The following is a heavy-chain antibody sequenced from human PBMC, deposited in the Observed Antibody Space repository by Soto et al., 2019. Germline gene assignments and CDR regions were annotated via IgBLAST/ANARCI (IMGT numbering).Heavy chain of an antibody. J-gene: IGHJ1*01. CDR3: ASVDYGGNSAEYFQH. D-gene: IGHD4-17*01. CDR1: GGSISSGGSY. CDR2: IYYSGRT. Sequence: QVQLQESGPGLVKPSQTLSLTCTVSGGSISSGGSYWSWIRQHPGKVLEWIGYIYYSGRTYYNPSFKSRVTISVDTSKSQFSLKLSSVTAADTAVYYCASVDYGGNSAEYFQHWGQGPLVTVSS. V-gene: IGHV4-31*03.